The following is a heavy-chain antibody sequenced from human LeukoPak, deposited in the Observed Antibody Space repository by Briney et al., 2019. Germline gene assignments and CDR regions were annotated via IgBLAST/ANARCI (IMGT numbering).Heavy chain of an antibody. CDR2: INPNIGIT. CDR3: STTRDYYDTTGDY. Sequence: GASVKVSCKASGYTFTGYSLHWVRQAPGQGLEWMGRINPNIGITDYAQKFQGRVSMTRDTSISTAYLELRWLRSDDTAMYYCSTTRDYYDTTGDYWGQGTLVTVSS. J-gene: IGHJ4*02. CDR1: GYTFTGYS. D-gene: IGHD3-22*01. V-gene: IGHV1-2*06.